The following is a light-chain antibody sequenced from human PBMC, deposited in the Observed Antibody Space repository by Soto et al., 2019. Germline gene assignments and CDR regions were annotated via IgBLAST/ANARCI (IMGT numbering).Light chain of an antibody. V-gene: IGKV1-39*01. CDR1: QSISSY. J-gene: IGKJ2*01. CDR2: AAS. CDR3: QQSYSMPYT. Sequence: DIQMTQSPSSLSASVGDRVTIPCRASQSISSYLNWYQQKPGKAPMLLIYAASSLQSGVPSRFSGSGSGTDFTLTISSLQPEDSATYYCQQSYSMPYTFGQGTKLKIK.